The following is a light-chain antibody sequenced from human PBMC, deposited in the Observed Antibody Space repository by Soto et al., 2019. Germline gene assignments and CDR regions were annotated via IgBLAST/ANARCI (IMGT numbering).Light chain of an antibody. CDR3: CSYAGSYPL. V-gene: IGLV2-11*01. CDR1: SSDVGGYTY. J-gene: IGLJ2*01. Sequence: QSALTQPRSVSGSPGQSVTISCTGTSSDVGGYTYVSWYQQHPGKAPKLMIYDVAKRPSGVPDRFSGSKSGNTASLTISGLQAEDEAEYHCCSYAGSYPLFGGGTKVTVL. CDR2: DVA.